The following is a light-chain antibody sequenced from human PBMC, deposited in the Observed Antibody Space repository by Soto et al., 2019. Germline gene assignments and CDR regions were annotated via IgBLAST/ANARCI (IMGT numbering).Light chain of an antibody. J-gene: IGKJ3*01. V-gene: IGKV3-20*01. CDR3: QQYNSYPFT. CDR2: GAS. Sequence: EIVLTQSPGTLSLSPGETATLSCRASQSVSAPFLAWYQQKPGQAPRLLIYGASSRATGIPDRFSGSGSGTDFTLTISSLQPDDFATYYCQQYNSYPFTFGPGTKVEIK. CDR1: QSVSAPF.